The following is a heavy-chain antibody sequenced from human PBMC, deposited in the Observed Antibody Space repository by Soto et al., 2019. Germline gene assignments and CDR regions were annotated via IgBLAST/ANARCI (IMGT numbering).Heavy chain of an antibody. Sequence: DSVKGRFTISRDNSKNTLILQVNSLRHEDTAVYYCAKDSLFNQVGGTTDFDYWGQGTLVTVSS. V-gene: IGHV3-30*02. CDR3: AKDSLFNQVGGTTDFDY. D-gene: IGHD1-26*01. J-gene: IGHJ4*02.